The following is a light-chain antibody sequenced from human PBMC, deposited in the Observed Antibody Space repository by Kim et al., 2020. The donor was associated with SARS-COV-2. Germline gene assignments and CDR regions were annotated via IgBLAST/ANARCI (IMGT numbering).Light chain of an antibody. J-gene: IGLJ3*02. Sequence: QSVLTQPPSVSGAPGQRVTISCTGSSSNIGAPYDVHWYQLLPGTAPKLLIFGNNNRPSGVPDRFSGSTSGTSASLAITGLQAEDEADYYCQSYDSSLSGSVFGGGTQLTVL. CDR2: GNN. CDR1: SSNIGAPYD. V-gene: IGLV1-40*01. CDR3: QSYDSSLSGSV.